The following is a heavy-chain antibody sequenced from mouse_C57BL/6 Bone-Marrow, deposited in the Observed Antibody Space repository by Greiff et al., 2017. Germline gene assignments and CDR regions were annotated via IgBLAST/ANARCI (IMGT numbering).Heavy chain of an antibody. D-gene: IGHD2-3*01. V-gene: IGHV1-50*01. J-gene: IGHJ4*01. CDR1: GYTFTSYW. CDR2: IDPSDSYT. CDR3: AREGYYVYYYAMDD. Sequence: VQLQQPGAELVKPGASVKLSCKASGYTFTSYWMQWVKQRPGQGLEWIGEIDPSDSYTNYNQKFKGKATLTVDTSSSTAYMQLSSLTSEDSAVYYCAREGYYVYYYAMDDGGQGTSVTVSS.